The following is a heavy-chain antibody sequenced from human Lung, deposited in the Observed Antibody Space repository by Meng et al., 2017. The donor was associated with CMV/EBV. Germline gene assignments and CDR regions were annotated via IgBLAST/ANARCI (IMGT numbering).Heavy chain of an antibody. Sequence: GGSLRLXCEASGFTFSSYAMSWVRQAPGKGLEWVSVIYSGGGSTYYADSVKGRFAISRDNSKNTLYLQMNSLRAEDTAVYYCAKGQAGRKQLATGVFDYWGQGTXVTVSS. CDR2: IYSGGGST. V-gene: IGHV3-23*03. D-gene: IGHD6-13*01. CDR3: AKGQAGRKQLATGVFDY. J-gene: IGHJ4*02. CDR1: GFTFSSYA.